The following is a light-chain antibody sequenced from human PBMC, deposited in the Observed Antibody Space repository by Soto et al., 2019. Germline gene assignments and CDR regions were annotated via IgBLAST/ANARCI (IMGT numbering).Light chain of an antibody. V-gene: IGLV2-14*01. CDR3: LSYTTSSSYV. CDR2: EVS. J-gene: IGLJ1*01. CDR1: SSDVGAYNR. Sequence: VLTQPASVSGSPGQSITISCTGTSSDVGAYNRVSWYQQHSGKAPKLMIYEVSNRPSGVSNRFSGSKSGNTASLTISGLQAEDEADYYCLSYTTSSSYVFGTGTKVTVL.